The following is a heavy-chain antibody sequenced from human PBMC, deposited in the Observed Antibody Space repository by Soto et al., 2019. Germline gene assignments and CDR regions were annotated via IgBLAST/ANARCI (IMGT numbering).Heavy chain of an antibody. V-gene: IGHV4-59*01. CDR2: IYYSGSA. D-gene: IGHD4-17*01. CDR3: RGTTVTTMYYFVY. Sequence: SETLSLTCTVSGGSISSYYWSWIRQPPGKGLEWIGYIYYSGSANYNPSLKSRVTISVDTSKNQFSLKLSSVTAADTAVYYCRGTTVTTMYYFVYWGQGTLVTVSS. CDR1: GGSISSYY. J-gene: IGHJ4*02.